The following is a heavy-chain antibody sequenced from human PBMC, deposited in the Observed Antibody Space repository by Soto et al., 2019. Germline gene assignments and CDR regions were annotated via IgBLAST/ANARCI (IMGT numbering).Heavy chain of an antibody. CDR3: ARDGARITVFGVVYYFDN. V-gene: IGHV1-3*01. Sequence: ASVKVSCKASGYTFSSHAMHWVRQAPGQRLEWMGWINAGNGNTKYSQKFQGRVAITRDTTASTAYMDLSSLRSEDTAVYFCARDGARITVFGVVYYFDNWGQGTLVTVSS. CDR1: GYTFSSHA. CDR2: INAGNGNT. D-gene: IGHD3-3*01. J-gene: IGHJ4*02.